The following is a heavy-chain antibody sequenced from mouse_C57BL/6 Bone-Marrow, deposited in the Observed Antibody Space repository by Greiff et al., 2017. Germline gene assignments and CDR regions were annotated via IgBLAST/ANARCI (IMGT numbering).Heavy chain of an antibody. Sequence: VKLVESGPGLVQPSQSLSITCTVSGFSLTSYGVHWVRQSPGKGLEWLGVIWRGGSTDYNAAFMSRLSITKDNSKSQVFFKMNSLQADDTAIYYCAKKDYGSSPLYFDVWGTGTTVTVSS. J-gene: IGHJ1*03. CDR3: AKKDYGSSPLYFDV. D-gene: IGHD1-1*01. CDR1: GFSLTSYG. V-gene: IGHV2-5*01. CDR2: IWRGGST.